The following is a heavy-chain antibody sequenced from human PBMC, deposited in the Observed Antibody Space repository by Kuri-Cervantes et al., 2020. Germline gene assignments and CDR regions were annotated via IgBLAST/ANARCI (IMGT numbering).Heavy chain of an antibody. Sequence: ASVKVSCKASGYTFTSYDINWVRQATGQGLEWMGWMNPNSGNTGYAQKFQGRVTMTRNTSISTAYMELSSLRSEDTAVYYCARAGVNTPAAKGPFDPWGQGTLVTVSS. J-gene: IGHJ5*02. CDR2: MNPNSGNT. D-gene: IGHD2-15*01. CDR1: GYTFTSYD. CDR3: ARAGVNTPAAKGPFDP. V-gene: IGHV1-8*01.